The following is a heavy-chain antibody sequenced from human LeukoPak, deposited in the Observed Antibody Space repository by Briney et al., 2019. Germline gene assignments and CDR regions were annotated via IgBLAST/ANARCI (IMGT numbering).Heavy chain of an antibody. D-gene: IGHD4-17*01. CDR1: GFTFSSYA. Sequence: GGSLRLSCAASGFTFSSYAMSWVRQAPGQGLEWVSAISGSGGSTYYADSVKGRFTISRDNSKNTLYLQMNSLRAEDTAVYYCARDYLGYGDYELDYWGQGTLVTVSS. V-gene: IGHV3-23*01. CDR2: ISGSGGST. CDR3: ARDYLGYGDYELDY. J-gene: IGHJ4*02.